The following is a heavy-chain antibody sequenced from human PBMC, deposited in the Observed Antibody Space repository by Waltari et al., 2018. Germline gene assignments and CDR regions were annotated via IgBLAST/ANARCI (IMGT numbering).Heavy chain of an antibody. CDR3: ARPSTEYYYYYYYMDV. J-gene: IGHJ6*03. CDR1: GFTFSNYE. Sequence: EVQVVESGGGLVQPGGSLRLSCAASGFTFSNYELNWVRQATGKGLEWVSYISNSGSTVYYADSVKGRFTISRDNAKNSLYLEMNSLRAEDTAVYYCARPSTEYYYYYYYMDVWGKGTTVTVS. CDR2: ISNSGSTV. V-gene: IGHV3-48*03.